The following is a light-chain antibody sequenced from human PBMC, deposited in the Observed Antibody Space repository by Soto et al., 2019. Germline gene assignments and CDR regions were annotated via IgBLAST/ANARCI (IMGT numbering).Light chain of an antibody. CDR2: DVS. J-gene: IGKJ4*01. CDR1: HDITID. Sequence: DIQMTQSPSSLFASVGDRVTITCRASHDITIDLAWYQQKPGKPPKLLISDVSKLQSGVPPRFSGSGYATDFTLTITNLQPADVATYYCQKYNSYPPTFGGGTKVEI. V-gene: IGKV1-27*01. CDR3: QKYNSYPPT.